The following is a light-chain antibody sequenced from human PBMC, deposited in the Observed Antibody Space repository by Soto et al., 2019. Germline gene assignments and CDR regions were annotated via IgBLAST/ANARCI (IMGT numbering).Light chain of an antibody. J-gene: IGLJ3*02. CDR2: DVV. CDR1: SNDVGIYNY. CDR3: SSYTTGDTRV. Sequence: QSALTQPASVSGSPGQTITISCTGTSNDVGIYNYVSWYQPHPGKAPKLMMYDVVSLPAGGSNRFSGSKSGVTASLTISGLQDEDESDYYCSSYTTGDTRVFGGGTKLTVL. V-gene: IGLV2-14*01.